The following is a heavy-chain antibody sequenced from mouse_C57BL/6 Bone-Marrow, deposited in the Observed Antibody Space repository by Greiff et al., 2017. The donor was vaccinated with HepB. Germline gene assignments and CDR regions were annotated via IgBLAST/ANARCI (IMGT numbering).Heavy chain of an antibody. CDR2: INPSSGYT. J-gene: IGHJ3*01. D-gene: IGHD3-2*02. V-gene: IGHV1-7*01. CDR3: ARQDSSGSAFAW. Sequence: QVQLKQSGAELAKPGASVKLSCKASGYTFTSYWMHWVKQRPGQGLEWIGYINPSSGYTKYNQKFKDKATLTADKSSSTAYMQLSNLTYEASAVYYCARQDSSGSAFAWWGQGTLVTVSA. CDR1: GYTFTSYW.